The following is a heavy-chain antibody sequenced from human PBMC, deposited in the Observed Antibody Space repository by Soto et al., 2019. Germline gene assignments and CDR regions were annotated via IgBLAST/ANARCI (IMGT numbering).Heavy chain of an antibody. CDR3: ARGLGYSSGLFY. CDR1: GGSVGSGSYY. CDR2: IYYSGST. D-gene: IGHD6-19*01. J-gene: IGHJ4*02. V-gene: IGHV4-61*01. Sequence: SETLSLTCTVSGGSVGSGSYYWSWIRQPPGKGLEWIGYIYYSGSTNYNPSLKSRVTISVDTSKNQFSLKLSSVTAADTAVYYCARGLGYSSGLFYWGQGTLVTVSS.